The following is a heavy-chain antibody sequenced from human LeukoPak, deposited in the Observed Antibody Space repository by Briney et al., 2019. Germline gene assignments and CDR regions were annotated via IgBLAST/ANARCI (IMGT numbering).Heavy chain of an antibody. D-gene: IGHD3-10*01. Sequence: ASVKVSCKASGYTFSKYGISGVRQAPGQGLEWVGWISPYNGYTHYAQKLQGRVTMTTDTSTTTAYMELRSLRSDDTAVYYCARSGHRRYYYASGPDYWGQGTRVTVSS. J-gene: IGHJ4*02. V-gene: IGHV1-18*01. CDR3: ARSGHRRYYYASGPDY. CDR2: ISPYNGYT. CDR1: GYTFSKYG.